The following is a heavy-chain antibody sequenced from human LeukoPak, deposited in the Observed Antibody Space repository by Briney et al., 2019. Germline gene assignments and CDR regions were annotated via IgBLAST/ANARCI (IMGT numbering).Heavy chain of an antibody. CDR2: IIPILGIA. Sequence: ASVKVSCKASGGTFSSYAISWVRQAPGQGLEWMGRIIPILGIANYAQKFQGRVTITADKSTSTACMELSSLRSEDTAVYYCARGGDGYNPYWYFDLWGRGTLVTVSS. D-gene: IGHD5-24*01. CDR3: ARGGDGYNPYWYFDL. J-gene: IGHJ2*01. CDR1: GGTFSSYA. V-gene: IGHV1-69*04.